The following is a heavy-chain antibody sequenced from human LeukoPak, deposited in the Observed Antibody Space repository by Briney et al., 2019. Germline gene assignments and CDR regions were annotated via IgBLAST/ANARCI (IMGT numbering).Heavy chain of an antibody. V-gene: IGHV4-31*03. CDR3: ARAKVTMIVVVTDAFDI. J-gene: IGHJ3*02. CDR2: IYYSGST. D-gene: IGHD3-22*01. Sequence: SQTLSLTCTVSGGSISSGGYYWSWIRQHPGKGLEWIGYIYYSGSTYYNPSLKSRFTISVDTSKNQFSLKLSSVTAADTAVYYCARAKVTMIVVVTDAFDIWGQGTMVTVSS. CDR1: GGSISSGGYY.